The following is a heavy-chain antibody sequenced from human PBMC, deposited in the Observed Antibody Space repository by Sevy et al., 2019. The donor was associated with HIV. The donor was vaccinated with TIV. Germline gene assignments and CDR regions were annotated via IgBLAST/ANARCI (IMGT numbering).Heavy chain of an antibody. V-gene: IGHV3-11*06. CDR3: ARGKVLFDY. Sequence: GGSLRLSCAASGFTFSDYYMSWIRQAPGKGPEWVSYINNSSRFINYVDSVKGRFTISRDNAKNSLYLQMNSLRAWDTAVYYCARGKVLFDYWGQGTLVTVSS. J-gene: IGHJ4*02. CDR1: GFTFSDYY. CDR2: INNSSRFI.